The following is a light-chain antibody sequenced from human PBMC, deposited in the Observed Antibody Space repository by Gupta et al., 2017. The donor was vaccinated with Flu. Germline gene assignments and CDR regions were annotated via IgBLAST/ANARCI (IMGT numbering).Light chain of an antibody. CDR2: SAS. V-gene: IGKV1-39*01. J-gene: IGKJ4*01. CDR3: QQSYTTPLT. CDR1: QSISSY. Sequence: DLHMTQSPSSLSASVRDRVTITCRASQSISSYVNWYQQAPGKAPKFLIYSASNLQSGVSSRFSGSGSGTDFTLTISSLQPEDFATYYCQQSYTTPLTFGGGTKVEIK.